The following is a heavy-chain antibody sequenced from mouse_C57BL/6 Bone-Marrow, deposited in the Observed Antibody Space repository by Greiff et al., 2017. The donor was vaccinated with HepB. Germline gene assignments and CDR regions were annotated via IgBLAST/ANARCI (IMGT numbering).Heavy chain of an antibody. CDR2: IYPGSGST. CDR1: GYTFTSYW. V-gene: IGHV1-55*01. D-gene: IGHD2-3*01. Sequence: VQLQQLGAELVKPGASVKMSCKASGYTFTSYWITWVKQRPGQGLEWIGDIYPGSGSTNYNEKFKSKATLTVDTSSSTAYMQLSSLTSEDSAVYYCARDDGYFLYYLDYWGQGTTLTVSS. CDR3: ARDDGYFLYYLDY. J-gene: IGHJ2*01.